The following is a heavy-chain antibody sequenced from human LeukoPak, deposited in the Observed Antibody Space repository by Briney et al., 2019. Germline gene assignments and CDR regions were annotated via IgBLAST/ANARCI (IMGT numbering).Heavy chain of an antibody. Sequence: PGRSLRLSCAASGFTFSSYAMHWVRQAPGKGLEWVAVISYDGSNKYYADSVKGRFTISRDNSKNTLYLQMNSLRAEDTAVYYCAREGMAFYYYDSSGYFRNWGQGTLVTVSS. CDR3: AREGMAFYYYDSSGYFRN. CDR1: GFTFSSYA. J-gene: IGHJ4*02. CDR2: ISYDGSNK. V-gene: IGHV3-30-3*01. D-gene: IGHD3-22*01.